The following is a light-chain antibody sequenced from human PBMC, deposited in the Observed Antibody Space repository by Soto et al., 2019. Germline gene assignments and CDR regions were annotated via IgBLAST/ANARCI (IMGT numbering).Light chain of an antibody. V-gene: IGLV2-14*01. CDR1: SSDIGGYNY. CDR2: EVS. CDR3: CSYAGSSTPWV. Sequence: QSALTQPASVSGSPGQSITISCTGSSSDIGGYNYVSWYQHHPGKAPKLMIYEVSNRPSGVSNRFSGSKSGSTASLTISGLQAEDEAYYYCCSYAGSSTPWVFGGGTKVTVL. J-gene: IGLJ3*02.